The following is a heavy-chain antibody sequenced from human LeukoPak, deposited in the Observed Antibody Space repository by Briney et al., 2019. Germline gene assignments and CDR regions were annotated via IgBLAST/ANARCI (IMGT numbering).Heavy chain of an antibody. CDR2: ISSSGST. CDR1: GDSISSGDYY. Sequence: PSETLSLTCTVSGDSISSGDYYWSWIRQPAGKGLEWIGRISSSGSTNYNPSLKSRVTISVDTSKNQFSLKLSSVTAADTAVYYCAADRTGLAFDIWGQGTMVTVSS. J-gene: IGHJ3*02. CDR3: AADRTGLAFDI. D-gene: IGHD3-9*01. V-gene: IGHV4-61*02.